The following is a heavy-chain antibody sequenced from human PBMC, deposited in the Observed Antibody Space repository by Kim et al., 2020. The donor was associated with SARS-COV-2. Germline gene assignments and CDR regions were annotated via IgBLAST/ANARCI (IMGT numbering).Heavy chain of an antibody. D-gene: IGHD5-12*01. CDR3: AKSGEYRDGYINNWFDP. Sequence: GGSLRLSCAASGFTFDDYAMHWVRQAPGKGLEWVSGISWNSGSIGYADSVKGRFTISRDNAKNSLYLQMNSLRAEDTALYYCAKSGEYRDGYINNWFDPWGQGTLVTVSS. V-gene: IGHV3-9*01. CDR2: ISWNSGSI. CDR1: GFTFDDYA. J-gene: IGHJ5*02.